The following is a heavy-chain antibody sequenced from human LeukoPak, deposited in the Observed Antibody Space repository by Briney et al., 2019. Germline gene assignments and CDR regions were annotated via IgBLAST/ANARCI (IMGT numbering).Heavy chain of an antibody. CDR3: ARGSAAAALFDY. D-gene: IGHD6-13*01. V-gene: IGHV1-24*01. CDR1: EYTLTELS. Sequence: EASVKVSCKVSEYTLTELSMHWVRQAPGKGLEWMGGFDPEDGETIYAQKFQGRVTMTRDTTPSTVYMELSSLRSEDTAVYYCARGSAAAALFDYWGQGTLVTVSS. J-gene: IGHJ4*02. CDR2: FDPEDGET.